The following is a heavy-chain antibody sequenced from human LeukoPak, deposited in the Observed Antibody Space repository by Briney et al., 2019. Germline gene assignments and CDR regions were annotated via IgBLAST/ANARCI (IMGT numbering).Heavy chain of an antibody. Sequence: SETLSLTCTVSGGSISSYYWSWIRQPPGKGLEWIGYIYYSGSTNYSPSLKSRVTISVDTSKNQFSLKLSSVTAADTAVYYCARALLSPVTPDYYMDVWGKGTTVTVSS. CDR2: IYYSGST. CDR3: ARALLSPVTPDYYMDV. D-gene: IGHD3-16*02. CDR1: GGSISSYY. V-gene: IGHV4-59*01. J-gene: IGHJ6*03.